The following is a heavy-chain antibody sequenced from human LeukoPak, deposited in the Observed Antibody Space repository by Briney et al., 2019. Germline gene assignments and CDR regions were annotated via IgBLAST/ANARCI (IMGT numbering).Heavy chain of an antibody. D-gene: IGHD5-18*01. V-gene: IGHV1-69*04. Sequence: SVKVSCKASGGTFSSYAISWVRQAPGQGLEWMGRIIPILGIANYAQKFQGRVTITADKSTSTAYMELSSLRSEDTAVYYCARGVRRGYSYGGDAFDIWGQGTMVTVSS. CDR3: ARGVRRGYSYGGDAFDI. CDR2: IIPILGIA. J-gene: IGHJ3*02. CDR1: GGTFSSYA.